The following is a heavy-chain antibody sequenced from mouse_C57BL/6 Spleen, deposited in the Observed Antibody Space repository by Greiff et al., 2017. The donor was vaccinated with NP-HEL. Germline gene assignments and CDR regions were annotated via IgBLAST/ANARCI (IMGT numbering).Heavy chain of an antibody. CDR3: ARRGCGYGSSSYYFDY. CDR2: IDPSDSYT. D-gene: IGHD1-1*01. Sequence: QVQLQQPGAELVKPGASVKLSCKASGYTFTSYWMQWVKQRPGQGLEWIGEIDPSDSYTNYNQKFKGKATLTVDTSSSTAYMQLSSLTSEDSAVYYCARRGCGYGSSSYYFDYWGQGTTLKVSS. V-gene: IGHV1-50*01. J-gene: IGHJ2*01. CDR1: GYTFTSYW.